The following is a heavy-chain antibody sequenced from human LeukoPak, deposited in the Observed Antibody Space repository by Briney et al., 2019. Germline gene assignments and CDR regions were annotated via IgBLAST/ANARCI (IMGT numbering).Heavy chain of an antibody. D-gene: IGHD3-22*01. Sequence: ASAKVSCKSSGYTFTNYGINWVRQAPGQGLEWMGWINPYNGDTNYLQKLQGRVIMTTDTSTNTAYMELSSLRSEDTAVYYCARSLDDSSEGAFDIWGQGTMVTVSS. CDR2: INPYNGDT. V-gene: IGHV1-18*01. J-gene: IGHJ3*02. CDR1: GYTFTNYG. CDR3: ARSLDDSSEGAFDI.